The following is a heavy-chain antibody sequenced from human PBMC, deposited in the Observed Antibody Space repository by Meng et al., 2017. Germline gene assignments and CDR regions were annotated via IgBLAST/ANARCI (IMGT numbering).Heavy chain of an antibody. CDR3: ASSGYSYGYRFDY. J-gene: IGHJ4*02. CDR2: INHSGST. CDR1: GGSFSGYY. Sequence: QGQLQQWGAGLLKPSETRSLTCAVYGGSFSGYYWSWIRQPPGKGLEWIGEINHSGSTNYNPSLKSRVTISVDTSKNQFSLKLSSVTAADTAVYYCASSGYSYGYRFDYWGQGTLVTVSS. D-gene: IGHD5-18*01. V-gene: IGHV4-34*01.